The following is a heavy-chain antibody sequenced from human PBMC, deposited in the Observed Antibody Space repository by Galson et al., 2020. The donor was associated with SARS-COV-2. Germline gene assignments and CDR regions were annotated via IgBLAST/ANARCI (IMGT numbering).Heavy chain of an antibody. D-gene: IGHD3-16*01. J-gene: IGHJ6*03. CDR1: GFTFSSYD. CDR3: ARGDTELGGVYYYDYRDV. Sequence: VGSLRLSCAASGFTFSSYDMHWVRQATGNGLEWVSAIGPAGDTYYPASVKGRFTISRENAKNPLYLQMNSLRAGDTAVYYCARGDTELGGVYYYDYRDVWGKGTTVTVSS. V-gene: IGHV3-13*01. CDR2: IGPAGDT.